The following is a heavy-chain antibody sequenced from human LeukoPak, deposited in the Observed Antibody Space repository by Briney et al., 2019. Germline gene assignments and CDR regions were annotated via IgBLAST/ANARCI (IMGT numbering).Heavy chain of an antibody. D-gene: IGHD1-26*01. CDR1: GGSIGSSNW. V-gene: IGHV4-4*02. CDR2: IYHSGST. Sequence: SGTLSLTCALSGGSIGSSNWWSWVRQPPGKGLEWIGEIYHSGSTNYSPSLKSRVSISVDKSKNQLSLKVTSVTAADTAVYYCARVSSGSYYFSYWDRGPLVTVSS. CDR3: ARVSSGSYYFSY. J-gene: IGHJ4*01.